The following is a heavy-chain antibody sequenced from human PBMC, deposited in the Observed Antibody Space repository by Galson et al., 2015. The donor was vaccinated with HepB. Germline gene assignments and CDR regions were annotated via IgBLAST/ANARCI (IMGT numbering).Heavy chain of an antibody. CDR1: GFVFNTYG. V-gene: IGHV3-30*18. CDR2: ISYDGYTE. CDR3: AKDGAKWLQLGGFDY. D-gene: IGHD5-24*01. J-gene: IGHJ4*02. Sequence: SLRLSCAASGFVFNTYGMHWVRQAPGKGLEWVAVISYDGYTESYADSVKGRFTISRDNSKNTLYLQKNSLRAEDTAVYYCAKDGAKWLQLGGFDYWGQGTLVTVSS.